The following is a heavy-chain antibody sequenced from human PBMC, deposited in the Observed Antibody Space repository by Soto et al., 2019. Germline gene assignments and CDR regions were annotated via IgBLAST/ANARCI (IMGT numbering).Heavy chain of an antibody. CDR1: GFTFSNYA. CDR2: ISGSGGTT. CDR3: ASCLLEWYRGLDY. D-gene: IGHD1-1*01. J-gene: IGHJ4*02. V-gene: IGHV3-23*01. Sequence: EVHLLESGGGWVQPGGSLRLSCAASGFTFSNYAMTWVRQTPGKGLEWVSEISGSGGTTYSADSVKGRFTISRDNSKNTLYLQMNSLRAEDTAVYYCASCLLEWYRGLDYWGQGTLVTVSS.